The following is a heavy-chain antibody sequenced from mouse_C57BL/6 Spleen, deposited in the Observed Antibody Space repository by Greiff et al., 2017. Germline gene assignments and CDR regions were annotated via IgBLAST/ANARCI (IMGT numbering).Heavy chain of an antibody. D-gene: IGHD2-4*01. V-gene: IGHV1-39*01. CDR3: ASPIYYDYVWFAY. CDR2: INPNYGTT. J-gene: IGHJ3*01. CDR1: GYSFTDYN. Sequence: EVQLQQSGPELVKPGASVKISCKASGYSFTDYNMNWVKQSNGKSLEWIGVINPNYGTTSYNQKFKGKATLPVDQSSSTAYMQLNSLTSEDSAVYYCASPIYYDYVWFAYWGQGTLVTVSA.